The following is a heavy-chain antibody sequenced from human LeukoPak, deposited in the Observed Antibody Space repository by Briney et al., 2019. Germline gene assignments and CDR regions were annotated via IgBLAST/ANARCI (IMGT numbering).Heavy chain of an antibody. CDR3: ARSRGYSYGG. Sequence: SETLSLTCTVSGGSISSGDYYWSWIRQPPGKGLEWIGYIYYSGSTYYNPSLKSRVTISVDMSKNQFSLKLSSVTAADTAVYYCARSRGYSYGGWGQGTLVTVSS. CDR2: IYYSGST. D-gene: IGHD5-18*01. CDR1: GGSISSGDYY. J-gene: IGHJ4*02. V-gene: IGHV4-30-4*01.